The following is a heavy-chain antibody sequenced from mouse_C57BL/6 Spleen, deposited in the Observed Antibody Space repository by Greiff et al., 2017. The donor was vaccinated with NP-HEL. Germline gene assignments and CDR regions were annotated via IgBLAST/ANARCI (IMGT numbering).Heavy chain of an antibody. CDR2: IRSKSNNYAT. D-gene: IGHD2-4*01. J-gene: IGHJ4*01. CDR3: VRQGVYDYDGYAMDY. CDR1: GFSFNTYA. V-gene: IGHV10-1*01. Sequence: EVMLVESGGGLVQPKGSLKLSCAASGFSFNTYAMNWVRQAPGKGLEWVARIRSKSNNYATYYADSVKDRFTISRDDSESMLYLQMNNLKTEDTAMYYCVRQGVYDYDGYAMDYWGQGTSVTVSS.